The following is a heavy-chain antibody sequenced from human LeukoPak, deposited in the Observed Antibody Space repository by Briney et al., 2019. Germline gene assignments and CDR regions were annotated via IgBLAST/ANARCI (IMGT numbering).Heavy chain of an antibody. D-gene: IGHD4-17*01. J-gene: IGHJ4*02. Sequence: QAVGSLRLSCAASGITFSNYAMNWVRQAPGKGLVWVSRINSDGSSTSYADFVKGRFTISRDNAKNTLYLQMNSLRAEDTAVYYCASLISTVTTDAFDYWGQGTLVNVSS. V-gene: IGHV3-74*01. CDR3: ASLISTVTTDAFDY. CDR1: GITFSNYA. CDR2: INSDGSST.